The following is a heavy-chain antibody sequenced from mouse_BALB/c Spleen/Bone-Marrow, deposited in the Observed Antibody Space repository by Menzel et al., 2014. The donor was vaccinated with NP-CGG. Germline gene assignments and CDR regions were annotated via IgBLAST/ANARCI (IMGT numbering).Heavy chain of an antibody. D-gene: IGHD1-1*01. Sequence: EVQLQESGGGLVQPGGSRKLSCAASGFTFSSFGMHWVRQAPEEGLEWVAYISSGSSTIYYGDTVMGRFTISRDNPKNTLFLQMTSLRSEDTATYYCVRSGSSSGYFDYWGQGTTLTVSS. V-gene: IGHV5-17*02. CDR2: ISSGSSTI. CDR1: GFTFSSFG. CDR3: VRSGSSSGYFDY. J-gene: IGHJ2*01.